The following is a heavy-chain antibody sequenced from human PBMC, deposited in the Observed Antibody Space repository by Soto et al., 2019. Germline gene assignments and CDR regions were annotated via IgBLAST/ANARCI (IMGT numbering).Heavy chain of an antibody. CDR2: ISSSSSYI. Sequence: GGSLRLSCAASGFTFSSYSMNWVRQAPGKGLEWVSSISSSSSYIYYADSVKGRFTISRDNAKNSLYLQMNSLRAEDTAVYYCARTAGYCSGGSCLDAFDSWGQGTMVTVSS. CDR1: GFTFSSYS. V-gene: IGHV3-21*01. D-gene: IGHD2-15*01. J-gene: IGHJ3*02. CDR3: ARTAGYCSGGSCLDAFDS.